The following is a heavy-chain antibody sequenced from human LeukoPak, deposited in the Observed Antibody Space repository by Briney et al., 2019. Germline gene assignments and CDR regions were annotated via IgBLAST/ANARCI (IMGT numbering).Heavy chain of an antibody. Sequence: ASVKVSCKASGYTFTSYYMHWVRQAPGQRLEWMGIINPSGGSTTYAQKFQGRVTMTRDMSTSTVYMELSSLRSEDTAVYYCARGHSGYENDYWGQGTLVTVSS. V-gene: IGHV1-46*01. D-gene: IGHD5-12*01. CDR1: GYTFTSYY. CDR3: ARGHSGYENDY. CDR2: INPSGGST. J-gene: IGHJ4*02.